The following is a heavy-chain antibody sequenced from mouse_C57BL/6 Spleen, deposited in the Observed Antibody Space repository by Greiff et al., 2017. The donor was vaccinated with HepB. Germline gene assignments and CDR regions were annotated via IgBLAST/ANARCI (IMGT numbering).Heavy chain of an antibody. CDR3: ARESYGSSWDYAMDY. Sequence: EVKLVESEGGLVQPGSSMKLSCTASGFTFSDYYMAWVRQVPEKGLEWVANINYDGSSTYYLDSLKSRFIISRDNAKNILYLQMSSLKSEDTATYYCARESYGSSWDYAMDYWGQGTSVTVSS. CDR1: GFTFSDYY. CDR2: INYDGSST. D-gene: IGHD1-1*01. J-gene: IGHJ4*01. V-gene: IGHV5-16*01.